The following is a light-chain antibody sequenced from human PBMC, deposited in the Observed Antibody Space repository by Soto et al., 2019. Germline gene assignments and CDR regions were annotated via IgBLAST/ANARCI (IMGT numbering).Light chain of an antibody. CDR2: DAS. J-gene: IGKJ1*01. CDR3: QQYNSYPET. CDR1: QSISNW. Sequence: DIPMTQSPSTLSASVGDRVTITCRASQSISNWLAWYQQKPGKAPKLLIYDASSLKSGVPSRFSGSGSGTEFTLTFSSLQPDDFATYYCQQYNSYPETFGQGTKVEVK. V-gene: IGKV1-5*01.